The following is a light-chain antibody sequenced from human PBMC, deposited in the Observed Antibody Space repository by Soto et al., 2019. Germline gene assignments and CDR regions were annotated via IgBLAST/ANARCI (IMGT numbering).Light chain of an antibody. J-gene: IGKJ2*01. V-gene: IGKV3-15*01. Sequence: EIVMTQSPASLSVSPGDGATLSCRASQSVASNVAWYQQKPGQGPRLLIHGASTRAVGVPARFSGSGSGTDFTLTISSVQSEAFAVYYCQQYHNWPPQYTFGQGTKLQIK. CDR2: GAS. CDR1: QSVASN. CDR3: QQYHNWPPQYT.